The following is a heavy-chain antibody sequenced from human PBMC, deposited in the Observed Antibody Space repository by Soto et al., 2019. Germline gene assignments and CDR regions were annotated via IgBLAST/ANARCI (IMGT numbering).Heavy chain of an antibody. Sequence: EVQLVESGGGLVQPGGTLRLSCAAPGFTFSSYWMHWVRQAPGKGLVWVSRINPDGSNTIYADSVKGRFTISRDNAKNTLYLQMNSLRAEDTAVYDCTRPTVTTDYWGQGTLVTVSS. V-gene: IGHV3-74*01. CDR2: INPDGSNT. CDR1: GFTFSSYW. D-gene: IGHD4-17*01. J-gene: IGHJ4*02. CDR3: TRPTVTTDY.